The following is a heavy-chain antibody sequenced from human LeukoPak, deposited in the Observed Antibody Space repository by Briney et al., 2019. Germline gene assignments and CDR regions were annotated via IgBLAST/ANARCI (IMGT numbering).Heavy chain of an antibody. J-gene: IGHJ4*02. CDR1: GGSFSGYY. CDR3: ARLWFGEFAYFDY. V-gene: IGHV4-34*01. CDR2: INHSGST. D-gene: IGHD3-10*01. Sequence: PSETLSLTCAAYGGSFSGYYWSWIRQPPGKGLEWIGEINHSGSTNYNPSLKSRVTISVDTSKNQFSLKLSSVTAADTAVYYCARLWFGEFAYFDYWGQGTLVTVSS.